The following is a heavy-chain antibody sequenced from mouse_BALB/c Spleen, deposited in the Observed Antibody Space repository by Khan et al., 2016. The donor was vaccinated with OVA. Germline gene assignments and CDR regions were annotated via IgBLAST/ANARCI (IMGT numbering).Heavy chain of an antibody. J-gene: IGHJ4*01. D-gene: IGHD2-3*01. CDR1: GYAFTNYL. CDR2: INPGSGGT. Sequence: VQLQESGAELVRPGTSVKVSCKASGYAFTNYLIEWVKQRPGQGLEWIGVINPGSGGTNYNEKFKGKATLTADKSSSTAYMQLSSLTSDDSAVYFCARWDDGYYLDYWGQGTSVTVSS. CDR3: ARWDDGYYLDY. V-gene: IGHV1-54*01.